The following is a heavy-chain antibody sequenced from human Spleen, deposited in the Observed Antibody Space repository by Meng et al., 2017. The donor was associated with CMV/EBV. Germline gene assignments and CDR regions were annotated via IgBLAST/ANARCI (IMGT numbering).Heavy chain of an antibody. CDR3: ARVRGYSGYDDGY. D-gene: IGHD5-12*01. CDR2: IKQDGSEK. V-gene: IGHV3-7*01. CDR1: GFTFSNYW. Sequence: GESLKISCAASGFTFSNYWMSWVRQAPGKGLEWVANIKQDGSEKYYVDSVKGRFTISRDNAKNSLYLQMNSLRAEDTAVYYCARVRGYSGYDDGYWGQGTLVTVSS. J-gene: IGHJ4*02.